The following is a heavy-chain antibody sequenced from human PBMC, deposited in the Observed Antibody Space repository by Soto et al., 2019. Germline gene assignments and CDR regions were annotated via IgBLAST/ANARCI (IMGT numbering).Heavy chain of an antibody. CDR2: IYWDDYK. D-gene: IGHD3-10*01. J-gene: IGHJ5*02. CDR1: GFSLTTRGVG. V-gene: IGHV2-5*02. CDR3: AQIPNNYQSDWFDP. Sequence: QITLKESGPTLVKPTQTLTLTCTFSGFSLTTRGVGVGWIRQPPGKALECLALIYWDDYKRYSPSLQSRLSIPKDTPKNPVVLTFTNGDPVDTATYYCAQIPNNYQSDWFDPWGQVTLVSVSS.